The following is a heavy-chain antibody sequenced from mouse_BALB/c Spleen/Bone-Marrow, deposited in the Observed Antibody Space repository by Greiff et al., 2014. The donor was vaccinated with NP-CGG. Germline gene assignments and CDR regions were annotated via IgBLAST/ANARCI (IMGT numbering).Heavy chain of an antibody. CDR3: ARDRGLLRFDY. Sequence: VQLKESGGGLVQPGGSLRLSCATSGFTFTDYYMSWVRQPPGKALEWLGFIRNKANGYTTEYSASVKGRFTISRDNSQSILYHQMNTLRAEDSATYYCARDRGLLRFDYWGQGTTLTVST. CDR1: GFTFTDYY. D-gene: IGHD2-3*01. V-gene: IGHV7-3*02. CDR2: IRNKANGYTT. J-gene: IGHJ2*01.